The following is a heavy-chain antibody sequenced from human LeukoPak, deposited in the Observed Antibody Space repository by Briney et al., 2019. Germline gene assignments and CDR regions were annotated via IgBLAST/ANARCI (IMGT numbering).Heavy chain of an antibody. V-gene: IGHV3-7*01. D-gene: IGHD3-10*01. Sequence: GGSLRLSCAASGFTFSNYGMHWVRQAPGKGLEWVANMNQNGREKYYADSVRGRFTISRDNAKNSLYLEMNGLRAEDTAVYYCIGLGENYWGQGTLVTVSS. CDR2: MNQNGREK. CDR3: IGLGENY. CDR1: GFTFSNYG. J-gene: IGHJ4*02.